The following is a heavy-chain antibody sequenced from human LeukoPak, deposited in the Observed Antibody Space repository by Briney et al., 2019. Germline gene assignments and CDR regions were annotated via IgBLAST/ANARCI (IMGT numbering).Heavy chain of an antibody. J-gene: IGHJ4*02. CDR1: GFTFSSYS. CDR2: IYSGGTT. V-gene: IGHV3-66*01. D-gene: IGHD6-13*01. CDR3: ARVGYTGTWYSSPPFDY. Sequence: GGSLRLSCAASGFTFSSYSMNWVRQAPGKGLEWVSIIYSGGTTYYADSVKGRFTISRDNSKNTLYLQMNSLRAEDTAVYFCARVGYTGTWYSSPPFDYWGQGTLVTVSS.